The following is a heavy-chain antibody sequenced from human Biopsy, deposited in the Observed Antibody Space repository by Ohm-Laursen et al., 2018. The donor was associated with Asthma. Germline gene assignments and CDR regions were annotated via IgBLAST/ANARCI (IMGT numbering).Heavy chain of an antibody. CDR1: GFTFSSNG. J-gene: IGHJ6*02. D-gene: IGHD6-25*01. V-gene: IGHV3-33*03. CDR2: IWYDGSKK. CDR3: ARVLQSSDRGPFYFFALDV. Sequence: SLRLSCAASGFTFSSNGMHWVRQAPGKGLEWVAVIWYDGSKKYYADSVKGRFTISRDNAQKSLFLQMNSLRAEDTAIYFCARVLQSSDRGPFYFFALDVWGQGTTVAVS.